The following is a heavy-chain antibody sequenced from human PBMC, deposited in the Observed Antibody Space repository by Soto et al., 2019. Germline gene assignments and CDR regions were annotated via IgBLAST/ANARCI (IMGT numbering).Heavy chain of an antibody. J-gene: IGHJ3*02. D-gene: IGHD2-15*01. Sequence: ASVKVSCKASGYTFTGYYMHWVRQANGQGLEWMGWINPNSGGTNYAQKFQGWVTMTRDTSISTAYMELSRLRSDDTAVYYCARGVEIGYCSGGSCLYAFDIWGQGTMVTVSS. CDR1: GYTFTGYY. CDR2: INPNSGGT. CDR3: ARGVEIGYCSGGSCLYAFDI. V-gene: IGHV1-2*04.